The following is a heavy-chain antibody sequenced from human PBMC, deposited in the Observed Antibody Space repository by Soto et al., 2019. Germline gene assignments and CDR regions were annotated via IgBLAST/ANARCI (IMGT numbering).Heavy chain of an antibody. J-gene: IGHJ3*01. Sequence: SVKVSCKASGGTFSRYSISGVLQSPVQWLDWMGGIIPIFGTANYAQKSQGRVTITADESTSTAYMELSSLRSEDTAAYYCARLPKPYYYDSSGLYPLWGQGTMVTVSS. V-gene: IGHV1-69*13. D-gene: IGHD3-22*01. CDR3: ARLPKPYYYDSSGLYPL. CDR2: IIPIFGTA. CDR1: GGTFSRYS.